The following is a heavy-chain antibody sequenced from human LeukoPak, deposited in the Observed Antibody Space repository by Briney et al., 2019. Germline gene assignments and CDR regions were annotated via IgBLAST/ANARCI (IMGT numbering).Heavy chain of an antibody. V-gene: IGHV4-61*02. J-gene: IGHJ4*02. CDR2: IYTSGST. D-gene: IGHD1-26*01. Sequence: PSETLSLTCTVSGGSISSGSYCWGWIRPPAGKGLEWIGRIYTSGSTNYNPSLKSRVTISVDTSKNQFSLKLSSVTAADTAVYYCARSQYSGSYYSVGYWGQGTLVTVSS. CDR3: ARSQYSGSYYSVGY. CDR1: GGSISSGSYC.